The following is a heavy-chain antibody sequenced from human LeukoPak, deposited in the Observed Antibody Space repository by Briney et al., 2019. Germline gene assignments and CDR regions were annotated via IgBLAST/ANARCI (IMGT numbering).Heavy chain of an antibody. CDR3: AKDYYGSGSYSGYFDY. V-gene: IGHV3-23*01. J-gene: IGHJ4*02. Sequence: GGSLRLSCAASGFTFSSYAMSWVRQAPGKGLEWVSAISGSCGSTYYADSVKGRFTISRDNSKNTLYLQMNSLRAEDTAVYYCAKDYYGSGSYSGYFDYWGQGTLVTVSS. CDR2: ISGSCGST. CDR1: GFTFSSYA. D-gene: IGHD3-10*01.